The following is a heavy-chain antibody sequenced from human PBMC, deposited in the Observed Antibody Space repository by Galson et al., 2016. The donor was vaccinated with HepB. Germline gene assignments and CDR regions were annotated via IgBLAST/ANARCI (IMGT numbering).Heavy chain of an antibody. V-gene: IGHV3-53*01. D-gene: IGHD2-2*01. Sequence: SLRLSCAASGFTVSSYYMSWVRQAPGKGLEWVSVIFYGGTTYYADSVEGRFTISGDDSMNTLYLQMNSLTAEDTAVYFCARTSYRECTGTRCVNFRYYYYYMDVWGKGTTVTVSS. J-gene: IGHJ6*03. CDR2: IFYGGTT. CDR1: GFTVSSYY. CDR3: ARTSYRECTGTRCVNFRYYYYYMDV.